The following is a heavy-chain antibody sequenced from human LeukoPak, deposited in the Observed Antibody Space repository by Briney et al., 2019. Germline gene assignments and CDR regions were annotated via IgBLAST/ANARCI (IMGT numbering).Heavy chain of an antibody. CDR1: GYTFTSYG. CDR2: ISAYNGNT. D-gene: IGHD3-9*01. Sequence: ASVKLSCKASGYTFTSYGISWVRQAPGQGLEWMGWISAYNGNTNYAQKLQGRVTMTTDTSTSTAYMELRSLRSDDTAVYYCARVRLNYDILAGYYYGWFDPWGQGTLVTVSS. CDR3: ARVRLNYDILAGYYYGWFDP. J-gene: IGHJ5*02. V-gene: IGHV1-18*01.